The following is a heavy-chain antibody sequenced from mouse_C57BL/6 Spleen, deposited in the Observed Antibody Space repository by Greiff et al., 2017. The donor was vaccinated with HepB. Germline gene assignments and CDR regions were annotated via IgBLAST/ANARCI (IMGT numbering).Heavy chain of an antibody. CDR3: ARSGYYVSSYGRHYFDY. Sequence: VKLQQPGAELVMPGASVKLSCKASGYTFTSYWMHWVKQRPGQGLEWIGEIDPSDSYTNYNQKFKGKSTLTVDKSSSTAYMQLSSLTSEDSAVYYCARSGYYVSSYGRHYFDYWGQGTTLTVSS. D-gene: IGHD1-1*01. J-gene: IGHJ2*01. V-gene: IGHV1-69*01. CDR2: IDPSDSYT. CDR1: GYTFTSYW.